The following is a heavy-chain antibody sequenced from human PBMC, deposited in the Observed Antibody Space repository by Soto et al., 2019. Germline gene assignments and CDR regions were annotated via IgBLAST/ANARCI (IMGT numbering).Heavy chain of an antibody. D-gene: IGHD2-15*01. Sequence: QVQLQQWGAGLLKPSETLSLTCAVYGGSFSGYYWSWIRQPPGKGLEWIGEINHSGSTNYNSSLKSRVTISIDTSKHQFSLKLSSVTAADTAVYYCARGPHYIVVVIAATPRWFDPWGQGTLVTVSS. CDR1: GGSFSGYY. CDR2: INHSGST. V-gene: IGHV4-34*01. J-gene: IGHJ5*02. CDR3: ARGPHYIVVVIAATPRWFDP.